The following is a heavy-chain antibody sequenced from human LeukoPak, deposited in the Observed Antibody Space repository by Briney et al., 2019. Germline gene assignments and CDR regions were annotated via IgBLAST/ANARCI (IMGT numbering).Heavy chain of an antibody. CDR3: ARVSSLEDFEY. CDR2: IYSGGST. D-gene: IGHD2-2*01. V-gene: IGHV3-53*01. Sequence: PGGSLRLSCAASGFTVSSNYMSWVRQAPGKGLEWVSVIYSGGSTSYADSVKGRFTISRDNSKNTLYLQMNSLRAEDTAVYYCARVSSLEDFEYWGQRTMVTVSS. CDR1: GFTVSSNY. J-gene: IGHJ4*02.